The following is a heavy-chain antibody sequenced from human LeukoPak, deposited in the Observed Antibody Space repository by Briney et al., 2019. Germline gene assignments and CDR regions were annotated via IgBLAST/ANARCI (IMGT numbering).Heavy chain of an antibody. Sequence: GRSLRLSCAASGFTFSAYPMYWVRHSPGKGLDWVAVISYDGTKKYYADSVKGRFTISRDNSKNTLYLQMNSLRAEDTAVYYCAGTKNIAAAGRLDYWGQGTLVTVSS. CDR2: ISYDGTKK. CDR1: GFTFSAYP. D-gene: IGHD6-13*01. CDR3: AGTKNIAAAGRLDY. J-gene: IGHJ4*02. V-gene: IGHV3-30*14.